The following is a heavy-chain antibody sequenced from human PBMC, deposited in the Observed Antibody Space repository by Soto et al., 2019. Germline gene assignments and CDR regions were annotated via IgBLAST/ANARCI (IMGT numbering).Heavy chain of an antibody. CDR2: INPKSGGT. CDR3: ARGDSTDCSNGVCSFFYNRDMDV. D-gene: IGHD2-8*01. CDR1: GYSFTDYH. Sequence: SVQFFCKASGYSFTDYHIHWVRLAPGRGRLWLGRINPKSGGTSTAQKFQGWVTMTTDTSISTASMELTRLTSDDTAIYYCARGDSTDCSNGVCSFFYNRDMDVWGQGTTVTVS. J-gene: IGHJ6*02. V-gene: IGHV1-2*04.